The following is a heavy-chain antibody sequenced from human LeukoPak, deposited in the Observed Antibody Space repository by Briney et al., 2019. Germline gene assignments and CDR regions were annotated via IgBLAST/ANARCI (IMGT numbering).Heavy chain of an antibody. Sequence: GGSLRLSCAASGFTFSSYWMHWVRQAPGKGLVWVSRIIMDGSSTRSTYADSVKGRFTISRDNAKNTLYLEMNSLRAEDTAVYSCARDGRYWYFDLWGRGTLVTVSS. J-gene: IGHJ2*01. CDR1: GFTFSSYW. CDR3: ARDGRYWYFDL. CDR2: IIMDGSST. V-gene: IGHV3-74*01.